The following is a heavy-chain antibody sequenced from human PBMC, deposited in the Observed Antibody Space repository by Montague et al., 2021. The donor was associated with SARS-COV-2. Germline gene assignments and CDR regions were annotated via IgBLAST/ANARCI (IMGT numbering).Heavy chain of an antibody. D-gene: IGHD2-15*01. CDR2: ISYSGIT. CDR1: GGSISSYY. J-gene: IGHJ5*02. Sequence: SETLSLTCTVAGGSISSYYWSWIRQPPGKGLEWIGYISYSGITHYNPSLKSRVTMSVDTIKNHFSLKLNSVTAADTAMYYCARDGCSGSCCYYNWFDPWGQGTLVTVSS. CDR3: ARDGCSGSCCYYNWFDP. V-gene: IGHV4-59*01.